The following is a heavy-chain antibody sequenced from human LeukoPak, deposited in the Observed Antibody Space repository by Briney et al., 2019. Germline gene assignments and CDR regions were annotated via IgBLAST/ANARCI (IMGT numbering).Heavy chain of an antibody. Sequence: SVKVSCKASGYSFIDYYMHWVRQAPGQGLEWMGWINPNSGGTNYAQKFQGRVTMTRDTSITTTHLELSRLRSDDTAVYYCARGKRIQLWDGFDPWGQGTLVTVSS. J-gene: IGHJ5*02. CDR1: GYSFIDYY. CDR2: INPNSGGT. D-gene: IGHD5-18*01. V-gene: IGHV1-2*02. CDR3: ARGKRIQLWDGFDP.